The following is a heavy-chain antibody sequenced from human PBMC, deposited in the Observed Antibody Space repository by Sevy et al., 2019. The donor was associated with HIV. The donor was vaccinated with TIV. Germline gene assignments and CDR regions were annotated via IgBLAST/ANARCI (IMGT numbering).Heavy chain of an antibody. CDR2: IYYSGST. CDR1: GGSISSGGYY. CDR3: ARRHSYYDSSRWHYFDY. D-gene: IGHD3-22*01. J-gene: IGHJ4*02. Sequence: SETLSLTCTVSGGSISSGGYYWSWIRQHPGKGLEWIGYIYYSGSTYYNPSLKSRVTISVDTSKNQFSLKLSSVTAADTAVYYCARRHSYYDSSRWHYFDYRGQGTLVTVSS. V-gene: IGHV4-31*03.